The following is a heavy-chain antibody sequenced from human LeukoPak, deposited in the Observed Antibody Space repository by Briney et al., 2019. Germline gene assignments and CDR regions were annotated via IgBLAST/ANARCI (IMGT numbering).Heavy chain of an antibody. CDR2: ISGSGGST. J-gene: IGHJ5*02. CDR3: AKDPDSGYELNWFDP. D-gene: IGHD5-12*01. Sequence: GGSLRLSCAASGFTFSSYAMSWVRQAPGKGLEWVSTISGSGGSTYYADSVKGRFTISRDNSKNTLYLQMNSLRAEDTAVYYCAKDPDSGYELNWFDPWGQGTLVTVSS. V-gene: IGHV3-23*01. CDR1: GFTFSSYA.